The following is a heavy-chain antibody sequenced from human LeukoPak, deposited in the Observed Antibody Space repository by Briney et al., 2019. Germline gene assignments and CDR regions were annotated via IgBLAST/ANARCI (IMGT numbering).Heavy chain of an antibody. CDR2: IYYSGST. CDR1: GGSISSSSYY. Sequence: SETLSLTCTVSGGSISSSSYYWGWIRQPPGKGLEWIGSIYYSGSTYYNPSLKSRVTISVDTSKNQFSLKLSSVTAADTAVYYCASGFLEWLSTVPFDPWGQGTLVTVSS. V-gene: IGHV4-39*07. J-gene: IGHJ5*02. D-gene: IGHD3-3*01. CDR3: ASGFLEWLSTVPFDP.